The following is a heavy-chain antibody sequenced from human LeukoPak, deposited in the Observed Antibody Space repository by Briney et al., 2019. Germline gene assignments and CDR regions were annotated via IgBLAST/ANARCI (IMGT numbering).Heavy chain of an antibody. Sequence: PGGSLRLSCAASGFTFSSYAMSWVRQAPGKGLEWVSAISGSGGSTYYADSVKGRFTISRDNSRKRVYLQMNSLRAEDTAVYYCAKVPSEYYYDSSGYYFDAFDIWGQGTMVTVSS. J-gene: IGHJ3*02. V-gene: IGHV3-23*01. CDR2: ISGSGGST. CDR3: AKVPSEYYYDSSGYYFDAFDI. D-gene: IGHD3-22*01. CDR1: GFTFSSYA.